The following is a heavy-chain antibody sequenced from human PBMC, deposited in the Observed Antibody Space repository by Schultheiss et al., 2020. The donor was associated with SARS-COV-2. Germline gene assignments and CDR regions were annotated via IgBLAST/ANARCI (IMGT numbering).Heavy chain of an antibody. Sequence: GESLKISCAASGFTFSSYSMNWVRQAPGKGLEGVAAISASAFSTYYADSVKGRFTIFRNNAKNSLFLQMNSLRAEDTAVYYCARYIISFGGILVSGFDYWGQGTLVTVSS. D-gene: IGHD3-16*02. J-gene: IGHJ4*02. CDR1: GFTFSSYS. CDR2: ISASAFST. CDR3: ARYIISFGGILVSGFDY. V-gene: IGHV3-21*01.